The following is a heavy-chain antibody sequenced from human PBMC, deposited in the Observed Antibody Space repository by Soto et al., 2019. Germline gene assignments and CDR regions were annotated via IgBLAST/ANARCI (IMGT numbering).Heavy chain of an antibody. J-gene: IGHJ4*02. CDR3: ARNAEDWGYDYGYYFDY. Sequence: SETLSLTCTVSGGSISSSSYYWGWIRQPPGKGLEWIGSIYYSGSTYYNPSLKSRVTISVDTSKNQFSLKLSSVTAADTAVYYCARNAEDWGYDYGYYFDYWGQGTLVTVSS. CDR1: GGSISSSSYY. D-gene: IGHD5-12*01. V-gene: IGHV4-39*01. CDR2: IYYSGST.